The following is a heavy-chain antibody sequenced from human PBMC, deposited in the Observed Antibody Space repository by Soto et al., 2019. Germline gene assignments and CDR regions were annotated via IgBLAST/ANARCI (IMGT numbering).Heavy chain of an antibody. J-gene: IGHJ5*01. D-gene: IGHD6-19*01. CDR3: ARGPRGWYGFDY. CDR1: GFTFSSYW. Sequence: EVQLVESGGGLVQPGGSLRLSCAGSGFTFSSYWMHWVRQAPGKGLVWVSRINSDGSSATYADSVKGRFTISRENAKNTLYLQMNRLRAEDTAVYYCARGPRGWYGFDYLGQGTPVTVSS. CDR2: INSDGSSA. V-gene: IGHV3-74*01.